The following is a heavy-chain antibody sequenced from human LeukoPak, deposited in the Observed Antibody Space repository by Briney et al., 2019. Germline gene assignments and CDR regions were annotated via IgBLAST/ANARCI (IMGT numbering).Heavy chain of an antibody. CDR1: GFTFSSYW. J-gene: IGHJ4*02. D-gene: IGHD5-18*01. CDR2: IKQDGGEK. Sequence: GGSLILSCAASGFTFSSYWMSWVRQAPGKGLEWVANIKQDGGEKYYVGSAKGRFTISRDNSKNSLYLQMNSLRAEDTAVYYCARIQLSTPPAYWGQGTLVTVSS. CDR3: ARIQLSTPPAY. V-gene: IGHV3-7*04.